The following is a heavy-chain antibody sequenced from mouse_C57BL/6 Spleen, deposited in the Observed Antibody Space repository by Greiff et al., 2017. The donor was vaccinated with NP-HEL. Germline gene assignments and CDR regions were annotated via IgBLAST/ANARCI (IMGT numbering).Heavy chain of an antibody. D-gene: IGHD4-1*01. CDR3: ARPNWGFYAMDY. CDR1: GFTFSDYG. CDR2: ISSGSSTI. V-gene: IGHV5-17*01. Sequence: EVMLVESGGGLVKPGGSLKLSCAASGFTFSDYGMHWVRQAPEKGLEWVAYISSGSSTIYYADTVKGRFTISRDNAKNTLFLQMTSLRSEDTAMYYCARPNWGFYAMDYWGQGTSVTVSS. J-gene: IGHJ4*01.